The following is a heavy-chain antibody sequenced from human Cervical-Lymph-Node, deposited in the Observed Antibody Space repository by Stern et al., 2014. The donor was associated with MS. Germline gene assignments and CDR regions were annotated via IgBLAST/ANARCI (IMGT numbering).Heavy chain of an antibody. J-gene: IGHJ4*02. D-gene: IGHD4-17*01. Sequence: GQLVEPGGGVKKPGASVKVSCKTSGYTFTDYGVTWVRLAPGQGLEWMGWISGHNGVTNDARKFQDRVTITTDTSTNTAYLELRSLRADDTAIYYCARDRANYGVFDYWGQGSRVTVSA. CDR3: ARDRANYGVFDY. V-gene: IGHV1-18*01. CDR2: ISGHNGVT. CDR1: GYTFTDYG.